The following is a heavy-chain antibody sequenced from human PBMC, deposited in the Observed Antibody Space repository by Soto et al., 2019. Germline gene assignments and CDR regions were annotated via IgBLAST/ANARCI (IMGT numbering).Heavy chain of an antibody. J-gene: IGHJ3*02. CDR1: GGSISSGGYY. D-gene: IGHD3-22*01. Sequence: QVQLQESGPGLVKPSQTLSLTCTVSGGSISSGGYYWSWIRQHPGKGLEWIGYIYYSGSTYYNPSLKSRVTISVDTSKNQFSLKLSSVTAADTAVYYCARAVADYYDSSGYFGDAFDIWGQGTMVTVSS. V-gene: IGHV4-31*03. CDR2: IYYSGST. CDR3: ARAVADYYDSSGYFGDAFDI.